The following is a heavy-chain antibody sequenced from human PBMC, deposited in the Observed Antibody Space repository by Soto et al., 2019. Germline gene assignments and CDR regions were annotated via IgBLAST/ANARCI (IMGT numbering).Heavy chain of an antibody. Sequence: LSLTCAVPGGSISSGGYSWSWIRQPPGKGLEWIGYIYQSGSTYYNPSLKSRVTISVDRSRNQFSLKLSSVTAADTAVYFCATQSYSNYGAYYYYAMDVWGQGTTVTVSS. V-gene: IGHV4-30-2*01. CDR3: ATQSYSNYGAYYYYAMDV. J-gene: IGHJ6*02. CDR1: GGSISSGGYS. D-gene: IGHD4-4*01. CDR2: IYQSGST.